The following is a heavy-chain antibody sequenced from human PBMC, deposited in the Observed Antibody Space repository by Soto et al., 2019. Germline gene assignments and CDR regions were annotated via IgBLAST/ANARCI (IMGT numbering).Heavy chain of an antibody. D-gene: IGHD6-6*01. CDR2: ISAHNGNT. J-gene: IGHJ4*02. CDR3: ARGRDGDY. Sequence: QVHLVQSGAEVKKPGASVKVSCQASGYAFTTYGITWVRQAPGQGLEWMGWISAHNGNTNYAQKLQGRVTVTRDTSPSTAYRELRSLRSDDTAVYYCARGRDGDYWGQGALVTVSS. CDR1: GYAFTTYG. V-gene: IGHV1-18*01.